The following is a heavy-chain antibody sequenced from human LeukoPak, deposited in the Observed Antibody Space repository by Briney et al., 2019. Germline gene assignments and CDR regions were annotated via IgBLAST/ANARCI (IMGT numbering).Heavy chain of an antibody. CDR1: GGTFSSYA. CDR2: IIPILGIA. CDR3: ARVLVGATGYNWFDP. J-gene: IGHJ5*02. D-gene: IGHD1-26*01. Sequence: SVKVSCKASGGTFSSYAISWVRQAPGQGLEWMGRIIPILGIANYAQKFQGRVAITADRSTSTAYMELSSLRSEDTAVYYCARVLVGATGYNWFDPWGQGTLVTVSS. V-gene: IGHV1-69*04.